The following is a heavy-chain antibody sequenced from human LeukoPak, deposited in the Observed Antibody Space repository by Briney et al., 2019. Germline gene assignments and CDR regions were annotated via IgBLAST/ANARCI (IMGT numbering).Heavy chain of an antibody. J-gene: IGHJ5*02. Sequence: ASVKVSCKASGYTFTNYGISWVRQAPGQGLEWMGWISGYNGNTHYPQKLQDRVTMTTDTSTSTAYVELRSLRSDDTAVYYCARDYYGSGSFYIHWFDPWGQGTLVTVSS. V-gene: IGHV1-18*01. D-gene: IGHD3-10*01. CDR2: ISGYNGNT. CDR1: GYTFTNYG. CDR3: ARDYYGSGSFYIHWFDP.